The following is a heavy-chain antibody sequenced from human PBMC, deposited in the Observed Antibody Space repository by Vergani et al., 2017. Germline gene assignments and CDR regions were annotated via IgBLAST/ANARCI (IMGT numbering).Heavy chain of an antibody. D-gene: IGHD2-15*01. CDR3: ARDRDGYCSGGSCYIPSVDY. CDR1: GGTFSSYA. CDR2: IIPIFGTA. Sequence: QVQLVQSGAEVKKPGSSVTVSCKASGGTFSSYAISWVRQAPGQGLEWMGGIIPIFGTANYAQKFQGRVTITADESTSTAYMELSRLRSEDTAVYYCARDRDGYCSGGSCYIPSVDYWGQGTLVTVSS. J-gene: IGHJ4*02. V-gene: IGHV1-69*12.